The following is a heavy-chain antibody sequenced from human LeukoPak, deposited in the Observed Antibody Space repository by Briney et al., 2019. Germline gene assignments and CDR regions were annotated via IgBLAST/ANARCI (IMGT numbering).Heavy chain of an antibody. CDR3: ARTSSSGLVGGYYFDY. Sequence: SETLSRTCAVSGFSINSISYYWGGIRQPPGKGLEWIGSIYYADSTYYNPSLKTRVTRSVDMSKNQFALNLSSVTAADTDVYYCARTSSSGLVGGYYFDYWGQGTLVTVSS. CDR1: GFSINSISYY. J-gene: IGHJ4*02. D-gene: IGHD6-19*01. CDR2: IYYADST. V-gene: IGHV4-39*06.